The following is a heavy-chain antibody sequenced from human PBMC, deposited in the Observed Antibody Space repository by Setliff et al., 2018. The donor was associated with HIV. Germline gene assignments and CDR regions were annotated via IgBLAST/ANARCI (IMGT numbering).Heavy chain of an antibody. D-gene: IGHD3-3*01. J-gene: IGHJ4*01. Sequence: SSETLSLTCIVSNYSITSNYYWAWIRQPQGQGLEWIGSINHGGKTYYSPSLKSRVAISVDTSKNQFSLHFQSVTAADTALYFCARLGDFSYSSRYFYAFDFWGHGALVTVSS. CDR3: ARLGDFSYSSRYFYAFDF. CDR1: NYSITSNYY. CDR2: INHGGKT. V-gene: IGHV4-38-2*02.